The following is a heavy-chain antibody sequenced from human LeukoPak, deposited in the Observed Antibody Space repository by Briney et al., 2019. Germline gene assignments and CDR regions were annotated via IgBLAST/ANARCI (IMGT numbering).Heavy chain of an antibody. CDR2: ISGSGGMT. CDR1: GFTFSSYA. V-gene: IGHV3-23*01. D-gene: IGHD4-17*01. J-gene: IGHJ4*02. CDR3: ATEQTTLTTLIDY. Sequence: GGSLRLSCAASGFTFSSYAMTWVRQAPGKGLEWVSGISGSGGMTFYADSVKGRFTISRDNSKNTLYLQMNSLRAEDTAVYYCATEQTTLTTLIDYWGQGTLVTVSS.